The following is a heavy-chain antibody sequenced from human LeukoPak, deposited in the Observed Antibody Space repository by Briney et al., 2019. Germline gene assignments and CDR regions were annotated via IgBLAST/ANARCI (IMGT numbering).Heavy chain of an antibody. CDR1: GGSISSGGYY. CDR2: IYTSGST. Sequence: PSETLSLTCTVSGGSISSGGYYWSWIRQPAGKGLEWIGRIYTSGSTNYNPSLKSRVTISVDTSKNQFSLKLSSVTAADTAVYYCARGVDSFDPWGQGTLVTVSS. CDR3: ARGVDSFDP. J-gene: IGHJ5*02. D-gene: IGHD3-10*01. V-gene: IGHV4-61*02.